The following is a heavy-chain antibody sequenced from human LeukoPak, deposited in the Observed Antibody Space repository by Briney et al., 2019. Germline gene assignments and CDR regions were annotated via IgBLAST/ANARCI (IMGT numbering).Heavy chain of an antibody. CDR2: VYHLGTT. V-gene: IGHV4-34*01. D-gene: IGHD1-14*01. Sequence: PSETLSLTCAVYGGSFNSYYWTWVRQPPGKGLGWIGEVYHLGTTAYNPSLESRVTISVDTSKNQFSLRLNSVTAADTAVYYCARGVFPGIPRKNYFDPWGQGILVTVSS. CDR1: GGSFNSYY. CDR3: ARGVFPGIPRKNYFDP. J-gene: IGHJ5*02.